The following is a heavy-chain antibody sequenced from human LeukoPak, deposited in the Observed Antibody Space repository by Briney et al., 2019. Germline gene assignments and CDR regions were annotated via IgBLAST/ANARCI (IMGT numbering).Heavy chain of an antibody. D-gene: IGHD6-19*01. Sequence: ASVKVSCKASGYTFTGYYMHWVRQAPGQGLEWMGWINPNSGGTNYAQKFQGRVTMTRDTSISTAYMELSRLRSGDTAVYYCARNERGSGWYGVYYYYMDVWGKGTTVTVSS. V-gene: IGHV1-2*02. CDR3: ARNERGSGWYGVYYYYMDV. CDR2: INPNSGGT. J-gene: IGHJ6*03. CDR1: GYTFTGYY.